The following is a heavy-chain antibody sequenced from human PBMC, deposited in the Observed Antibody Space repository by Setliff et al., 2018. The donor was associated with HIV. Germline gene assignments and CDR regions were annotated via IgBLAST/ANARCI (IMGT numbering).Heavy chain of an antibody. CDR2: INHSGTT. J-gene: IGHJ4*02. V-gene: IGHV4-34*01. CDR3: ARQLDYTNGRYFDY. D-gene: IGHD4-4*01. Sequence: SETLSLTCAVYGESFSDDYWSWIRQPPGWGLEWIGEINHSGTTNYNPSLMGRLNISLDTSNNQFSLNLNSVTAADTAVYYCARQLDYTNGRYFDYWGPGTLVTVSS. CDR1: GESFSDDY.